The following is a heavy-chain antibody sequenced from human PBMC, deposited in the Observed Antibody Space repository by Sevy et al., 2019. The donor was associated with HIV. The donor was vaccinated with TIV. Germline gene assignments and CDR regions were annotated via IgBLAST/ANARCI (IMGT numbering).Heavy chain of an antibody. J-gene: IGHJ3*02. CDR2: IYYSGST. CDR1: GGSISSYY. Sequence: SATLSLTCTVSGGSISSYYWSWIRQPPGKGLEWIGYIYYSGSTNYNPSLKSRVTISVDTSKNQFSLKLSSVTAADTAVYYCAITCIVARMVAFDIWGQGTMVTVSS. D-gene: IGHD6-6*01. V-gene: IGHV4-59*01. CDR3: AITCIVARMVAFDI.